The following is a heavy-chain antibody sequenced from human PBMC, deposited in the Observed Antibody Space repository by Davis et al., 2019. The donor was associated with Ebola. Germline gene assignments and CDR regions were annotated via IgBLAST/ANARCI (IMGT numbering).Heavy chain of an antibody. D-gene: IGHD3-16*02. Sequence: GESLKISCAASGFTFSSYAMSWVRQAPGKGLEWVSAISGSGGSTYYADSVKGRFTISRDNAKNSLYLQMNSLKTEDTAVYYCTTDAEYYDYVWGSYRPKYFDYWGQGTLVTVSS. V-gene: IGHV3-23*01. CDR3: TTDAEYYDYVWGSYRPKYFDY. J-gene: IGHJ4*02. CDR2: ISGSGGST. CDR1: GFTFSSYA.